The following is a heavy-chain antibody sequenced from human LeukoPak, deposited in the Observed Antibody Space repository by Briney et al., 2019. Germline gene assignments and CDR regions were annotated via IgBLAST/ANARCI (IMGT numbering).Heavy chain of an antibody. V-gene: IGHV4-59*08. Sequence: PSETLSLTCTVSGGSISSYYWSWIRQPPGKGLEWIGFIYYTGSTDYNPSLKSRVTMSVDTSKNQFSLKLSSATAADTAVYYCARHTNFGAAGFDYWGQGTLVTVSS. CDR2: IYYTGST. CDR1: GGSISSYY. J-gene: IGHJ4*02. CDR3: ARHTNFGAAGFDY. D-gene: IGHD3-3*01.